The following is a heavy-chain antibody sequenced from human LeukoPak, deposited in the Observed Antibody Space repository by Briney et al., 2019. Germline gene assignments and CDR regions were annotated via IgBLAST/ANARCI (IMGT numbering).Heavy chain of an antibody. CDR3: SRLAGCGGDCYSEGDY. J-gene: IGHJ4*02. CDR2: INTNSGDT. D-gene: IGHD2-21*02. V-gene: IGHV1-2*02. Sequence: ASVKVSCKASGYTFTDYYIHWVRQAPGQGLEWMGWINTNSGDTNYAQRFQGKITMTRHTSTTTTYMELSSLTSDDTALYYCSRLAGCGGDCYSEGDYWGQGTLVIVSS. CDR1: GYTFTDYY.